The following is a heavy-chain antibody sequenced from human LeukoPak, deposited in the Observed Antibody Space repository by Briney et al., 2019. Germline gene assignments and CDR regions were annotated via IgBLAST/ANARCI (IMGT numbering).Heavy chain of an antibody. Sequence: SGGSLRLSCAASGFTFSTYAMSWVRQAPGKGLEWVSGISGSGATTYYADSAKGRFTISRDNSKNTLYVHMNSLRAEDTAVYYCAKSVGIIRRGAFDIWGQGTMVTVSS. CDR2: ISGSGATT. CDR3: AKSVGIIRRGAFDI. CDR1: GFTFSTYA. J-gene: IGHJ3*02. D-gene: IGHD3-10*01. V-gene: IGHV3-23*01.